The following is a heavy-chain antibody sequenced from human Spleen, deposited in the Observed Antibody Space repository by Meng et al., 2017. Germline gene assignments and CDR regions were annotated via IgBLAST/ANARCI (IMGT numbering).Heavy chain of an antibody. Sequence: LSLTCTVSGGSISSSSYYWGWIRQPPGKGLEWVGRTKNKANNYTPEYAASVKGRFTISRDDSKNSLYLQMNSLQTEDTAVYYCVRVTDWGQGTLVTVSS. CDR1: GGSISSSSYY. CDR2: TKNKANNYTP. V-gene: IGHV3-72*01. J-gene: IGHJ4*02. CDR3: VRVTD.